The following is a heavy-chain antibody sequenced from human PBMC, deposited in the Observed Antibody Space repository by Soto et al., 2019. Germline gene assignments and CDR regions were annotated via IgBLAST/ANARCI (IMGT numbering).Heavy chain of an antibody. J-gene: IGHJ4*02. Sequence: QVQLRESGPGLVKPSETLSLTCTVSGDSLGGYYWSWIRQTTGKGLEWIGYTYFYDGTSKYNPSLKSRLSLSVDKSKRQFSLRLSSVTAADAAVYYCARHLWSSGYYLVFDSWGQGTLVTVSS. V-gene: IGHV4-59*08. CDR2: TYFYDGTS. CDR3: ARHLWSSGYYLVFDS. CDR1: GDSLGGYY. D-gene: IGHD6-19*01.